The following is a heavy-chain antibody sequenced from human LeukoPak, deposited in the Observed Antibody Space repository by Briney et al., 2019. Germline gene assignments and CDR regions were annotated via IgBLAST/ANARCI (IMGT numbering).Heavy chain of an antibody. D-gene: IGHD3-22*01. CDR3: AKGSYYYDSSGYSSPYGMDV. CDR1: GFTFDDYT. CDR2: ISWDGGST. Sequence: GGSLRLSCAASGFTFDDYTMHWVRQAPGKGLEWVSLISWDGGSTYYADSVKGRFTISRDNSKNSLYLQMNSLRTEDTALYYCAKGSYYYDSSGYSSPYGMDVWGQGTTVTVSS. J-gene: IGHJ6*02. V-gene: IGHV3-43*01.